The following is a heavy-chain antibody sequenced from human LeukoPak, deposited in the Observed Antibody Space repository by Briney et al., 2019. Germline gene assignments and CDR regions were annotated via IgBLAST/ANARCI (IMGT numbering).Heavy chain of an antibody. CDR2: ISSSSSYI. CDR3: AREEWELLGPRSFDY. Sequence: GGSLRLSCAASGFTFSSYSMNWVRQAPGKGLEWVSSISSSSSYIYYADSVKGRFTISRDNAKNSLYLQMNSLRAEDTAVYYCAREEWELLGPRSFDYWGQGTLVTVSS. V-gene: IGHV3-21*01. D-gene: IGHD1-26*01. CDR1: GFTFSSYS. J-gene: IGHJ4*02.